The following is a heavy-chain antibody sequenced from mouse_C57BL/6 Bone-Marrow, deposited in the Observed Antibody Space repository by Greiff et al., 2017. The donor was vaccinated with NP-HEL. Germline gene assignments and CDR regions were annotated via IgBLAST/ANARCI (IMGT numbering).Heavy chain of an antibody. Sequence: DVKLVESGGGLVKPGGSLKLSCAASGFTFSSYAMSWVRQTPEKRLEWVATISDGGSYTYYPDNVKGRFTISRDNAKNNLYLQMSHLKSEDTAMYYCAREGDYDYFAYWGQGTLVTVSA. CDR2: ISDGGSYT. CDR1: GFTFSSYA. V-gene: IGHV5-4*01. J-gene: IGHJ3*01. CDR3: AREGDYDYFAY. D-gene: IGHD2-4*01.